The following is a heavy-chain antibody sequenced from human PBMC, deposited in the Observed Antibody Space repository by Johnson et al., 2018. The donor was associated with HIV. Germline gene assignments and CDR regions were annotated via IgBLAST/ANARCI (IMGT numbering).Heavy chain of an antibody. Sequence: QMQLVESGGGVVQPGRSLRLACVASGFTFSSYGMHWVRQAPGKGLEWVAFIRYDGSNKYYADSVKVRFTISRDNSKNTLFLQMNSLRAEDTALYYCASVDTAMVDTFDIWGQGTMVTVSS. CDR1: GFTFSSYG. D-gene: IGHD5-18*01. CDR2: IRYDGSNK. CDR3: ASVDTAMVDTFDI. J-gene: IGHJ3*02. V-gene: IGHV3-33*08.